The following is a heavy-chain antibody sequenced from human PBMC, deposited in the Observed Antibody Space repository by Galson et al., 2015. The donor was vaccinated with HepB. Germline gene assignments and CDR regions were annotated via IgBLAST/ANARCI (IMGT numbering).Heavy chain of an antibody. Sequence: SVKVSCEASGYTVTSYGISWVRQAPGQGLEWMGGISTYNSNTNNAQKCQVRVTMTTHTATSTAYMELRSLRSDDTAVYYGARDGPQDYYVSTGYYYFDFWGQGTLVTVSS. J-gene: IGHJ4*02. CDR3: ARDGPQDYYVSTGYYYFDF. D-gene: IGHD3-22*01. V-gene: IGHV1-18*01. CDR2: ISTYNSNT. CDR1: GYTVTSYG.